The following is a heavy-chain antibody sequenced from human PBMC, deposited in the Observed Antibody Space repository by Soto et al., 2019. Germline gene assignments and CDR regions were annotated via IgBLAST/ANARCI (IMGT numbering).Heavy chain of an antibody. D-gene: IGHD1-20*01. Sequence: PGGSLRLSCAASGFTVSSNYMSWVRQAPGKGLEWVSVIYSGGSTYYADSVKGRFTISRDNSKNTLYLQMNSLRAEDTAVYYCAKPPDYNWNDYWGQGTLVTVSS. CDR2: IYSGGST. CDR1: GFTVSSNY. CDR3: AKPPDYNWNDY. V-gene: IGHV3-53*01. J-gene: IGHJ4*02.